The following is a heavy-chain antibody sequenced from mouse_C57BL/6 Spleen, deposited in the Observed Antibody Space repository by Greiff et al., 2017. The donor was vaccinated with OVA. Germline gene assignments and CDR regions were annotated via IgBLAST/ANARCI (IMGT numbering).Heavy chain of an antibody. Sequence: QVQLQQPGAELVMPGASVKLSCKASGYTFTSYWMHWVKQRPGQGLEWIGKIDPSDSYTNYNQKFKGKSTLTVDKSSSTAYMQLSSLTSEDSAVDYCARSSDNYDRDYWGQGTSVTVSS. CDR3: ARSSDNYDRDY. V-gene: IGHV1-69*01. CDR1: GYTFTSYW. J-gene: IGHJ4*01. CDR2: IDPSDSYT.